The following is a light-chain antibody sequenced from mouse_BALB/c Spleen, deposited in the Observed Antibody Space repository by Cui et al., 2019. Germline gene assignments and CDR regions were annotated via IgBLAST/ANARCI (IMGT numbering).Light chain of an antibody. J-gene: IGKJ2*01. CDR2: DTS. V-gene: IGKV4-55*01. CDR1: SSLSY. Sequence: QIVLTQSPAILSASPGEKVTMTCSVSSSLSYMYWYQQKPGSSPRLLIYDTSNLASGVPVRFSGSGSGTSYSLTISRMEAEDAATYYCQQWSSYTFGGGTKLEIK. CDR3: QQWSSYT.